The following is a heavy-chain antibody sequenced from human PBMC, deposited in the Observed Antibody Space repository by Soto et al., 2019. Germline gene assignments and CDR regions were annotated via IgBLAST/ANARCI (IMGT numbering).Heavy chain of an antibody. CDR3: ARHADDILTGYYRNEYFQH. V-gene: IGHV4-59*08. J-gene: IGHJ1*01. D-gene: IGHD3-9*01. Sequence: SETLSLTCTVSGGSISSYYWSWIRQPPGKGLKWIGYIYYSGSTNYNPSLKSRVTISVDTSKNQFSLKLSSVTAADTAVYYCARHADDILTGYYRNEYFQHWGQGTLVTVSS. CDR2: IYYSGST. CDR1: GGSISSYY.